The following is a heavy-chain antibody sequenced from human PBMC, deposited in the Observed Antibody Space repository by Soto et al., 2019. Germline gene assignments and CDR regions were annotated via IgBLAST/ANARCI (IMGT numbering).Heavy chain of an antibody. V-gene: IGHV3-23*01. CDR1: GFIFNSYP. Sequence: PGGSLRLSCAASGFIFNSYPMTSVRQAPGKGLEWVSVISGSGDNTYCADSVKGRFTISRDNAKNTLFLQMNSLRAEDTAVYYCAKDVRVGITPYFDYWGQGTLVTVSS. J-gene: IGHJ4*02. CDR3: AKDVRVGITPYFDY. D-gene: IGHD1-26*01. CDR2: ISGSGDNT.